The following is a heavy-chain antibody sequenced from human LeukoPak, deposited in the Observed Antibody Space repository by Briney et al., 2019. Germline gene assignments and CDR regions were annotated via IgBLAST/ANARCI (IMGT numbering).Heavy chain of an antibody. CDR1: GLTFSRYG. D-gene: IGHD3-16*01. CDR2: IRDDGSTR. V-gene: IGHV3-30*02. CDR3: AKVPHSWGLFDS. J-gene: IGHJ4*02. Sequence: GGSLRLSCAASGLTFSRYGLHRVRQAPGKGLEWVAFIRDDGSTRYYADSVKGRFTVSRDNSKNTLYLQMDSLRTEDTAVYYCAKVPHSWGLFDSWGQGTLVTVSS.